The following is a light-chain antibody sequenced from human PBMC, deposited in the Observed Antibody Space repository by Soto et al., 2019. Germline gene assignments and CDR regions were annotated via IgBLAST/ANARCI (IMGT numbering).Light chain of an antibody. Sequence: QAVVTQEPSLTVSPGWTVTLTCGPSTGDVTSGHYPYWLQQKPGQAPRTLIDDTSNKHSWTPARFSGSLLGGKAALTLSGAQPEDEAIYYCLIAYSSSRPVFGGGTKLTVL. V-gene: IGLV7-46*01. CDR2: DTS. J-gene: IGLJ3*02. CDR3: LIAYSSSRPV. CDR1: TGDVTSGHY.